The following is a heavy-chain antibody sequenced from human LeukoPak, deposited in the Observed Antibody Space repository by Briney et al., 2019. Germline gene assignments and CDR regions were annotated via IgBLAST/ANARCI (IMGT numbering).Heavy chain of an antibody. J-gene: IGHJ4*02. D-gene: IGHD3-22*01. Sequence: SETLSLTCTVSGGSISSYYWSWIRQPPGKGLEWIGYIYYSGSTNYNPSLKSRVTISVDTSKNQFSLKLSSVTAADTAVYYCARAREYYYGSSGYRDWGQGTLATVSS. CDR1: GGSISSYY. CDR3: ARAREYYYGSSGYRD. V-gene: IGHV4-59*01. CDR2: IYYSGST.